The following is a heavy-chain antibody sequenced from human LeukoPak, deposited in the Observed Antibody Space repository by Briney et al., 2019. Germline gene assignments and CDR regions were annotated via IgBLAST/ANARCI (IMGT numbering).Heavy chain of an antibody. Sequence: GSLRLSCAAPGFTFSSYGMHWVRQAPGKGLEWVSYISSSGSTIYYADSVKGRFTISRDNAKNSLYLQMNSLRAEDTAVYYCAELGITMIGGVWGKGTTVTISS. CDR3: AELGITMIGGV. D-gene: IGHD3-10*02. CDR1: GFTFSSYG. V-gene: IGHV3-48*04. J-gene: IGHJ6*04. CDR2: ISSSGSTI.